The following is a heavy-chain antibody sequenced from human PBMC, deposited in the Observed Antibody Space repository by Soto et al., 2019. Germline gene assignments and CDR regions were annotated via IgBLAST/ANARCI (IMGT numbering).Heavy chain of an antibody. CDR2: VSSSSTYI. CDR1: GLTFSSYT. Sequence: GGSLRLSCAASGLTFSSYTMNWVRQAPGKGLEWVSSVSSSSTYIYYADSVKGRFTISRDNAKNSLYLQMNSLRAEDTAIYYCARGSHSTTWYGGQFDYWGQGTLVTVSS. J-gene: IGHJ4*02. V-gene: IGHV3-21*01. CDR3: ARGSHSTTWYGGQFDY. D-gene: IGHD6-13*01.